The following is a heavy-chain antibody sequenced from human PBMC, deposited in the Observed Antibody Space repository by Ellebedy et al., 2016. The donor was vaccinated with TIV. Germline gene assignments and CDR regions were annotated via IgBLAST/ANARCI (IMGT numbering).Heavy chain of an antibody. CDR2: IIPIFGTA. V-gene: IGHV1-69*06. J-gene: IGHJ4*02. D-gene: IGHD5-24*01. Sequence: SVKVSXXASGGTFSSYAISWVRQAPGQGLEWMGGIIPIFGTANYAQKFQGRVTITADKSTSTAYMELSSLRSEDTAVYYCARGGVMATMEFFDYWGQGTLVTVSS. CDR3: ARGGVMATMEFFDY. CDR1: GGTFSSYA.